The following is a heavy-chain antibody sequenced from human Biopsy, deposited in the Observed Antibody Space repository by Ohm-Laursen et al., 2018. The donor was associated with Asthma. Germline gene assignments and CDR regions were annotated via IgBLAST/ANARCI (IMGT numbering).Heavy chain of an antibody. CDR1: GFTFSCYA. Sequence: GSLRLSCAASGFTFSCYAMSWVRQAPGKGLEWVSAISGSGGSTYYADSVKGRFTISRDNSKNTLYLQMNSLRAEDTAVYYCAKDRDYDILTGPPGFDYWGQGTLVTVSP. CDR2: ISGSGGST. J-gene: IGHJ4*02. CDR3: AKDRDYDILTGPPGFDY. D-gene: IGHD3-9*01. V-gene: IGHV3-23*01.